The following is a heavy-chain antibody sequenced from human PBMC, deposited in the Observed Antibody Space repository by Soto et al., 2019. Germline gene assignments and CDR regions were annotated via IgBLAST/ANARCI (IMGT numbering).Heavy chain of an antibody. J-gene: IGHJ4*02. D-gene: IGHD4-17*01. CDR3: ARLPKGSRVTS. Sequence: EVQLLESGGGLIHPGGSLRLSCVASGFRFSDHSMNWVRQAPGKGLEWVSYITSSGDSIYYAESVKSRFTVSRDNAKNSLFLQMNSLRDEDTAVYYCARLPKGSRVTSWGQGTLVTVSS. CDR1: GFRFSDHS. V-gene: IGHV3-48*02. CDR2: ITSSGDSI.